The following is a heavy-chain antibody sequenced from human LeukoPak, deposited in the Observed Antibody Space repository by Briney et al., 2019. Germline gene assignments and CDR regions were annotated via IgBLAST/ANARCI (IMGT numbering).Heavy chain of an antibody. CDR1: GFTFSSYE. CDR2: ISSSGSTI. CDR3: AKGGGLSGAFDI. D-gene: IGHD2/OR15-2a*01. J-gene: IGHJ3*02. Sequence: GGSLRLSCAASGFTFSSYEMNWVRQAPGKGLEWVSYISSSGSTIYYADSVKGRFTISRDNSKNTLYLQMNSLRAEDTAVYYCAKGGGLSGAFDIWGQGTMVTVSS. V-gene: IGHV3-48*03.